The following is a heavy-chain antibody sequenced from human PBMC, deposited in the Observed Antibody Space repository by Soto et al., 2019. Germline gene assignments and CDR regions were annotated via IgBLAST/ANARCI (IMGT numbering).Heavy chain of an antibody. CDR3: ARAAGDYYYGMDV. D-gene: IGHD6-25*01. CDR1: GGSISSYY. Sequence: PSETLSLTCTVSGGSISSYYWSWIRQPPGKGLEWIGYIYYSGSTNYNPSLKSRVTISVDTSKNQFSLKLSSVTAADTAVYYCARAAGDYYYGMDVWGQGTTVT. J-gene: IGHJ6*02. CDR2: IYYSGST. V-gene: IGHV4-59*01.